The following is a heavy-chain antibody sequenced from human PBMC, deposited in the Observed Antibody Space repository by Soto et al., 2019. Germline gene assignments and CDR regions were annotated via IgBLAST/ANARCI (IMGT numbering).Heavy chain of an antibody. Sequence: SGPTLVNPTQTLTLTFTFSGFSVITIVIRVSWIRHPPGKALEWLARIDWDDDKFYNTSLKTRLTISKDSSKNQVVLTMTNMDPVDTATYYCARMFHCSGGTCPFDYWGQGALVTVSS. V-gene: IGHV2-70*04. D-gene: IGHD2-15*01. CDR2: IDWDDDK. J-gene: IGHJ4*02. CDR1: GFSVITIVIR. CDR3: ARMFHCSGGTCPFDY.